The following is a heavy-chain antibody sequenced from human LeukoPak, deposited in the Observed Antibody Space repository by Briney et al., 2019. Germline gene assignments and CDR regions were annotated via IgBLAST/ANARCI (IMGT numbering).Heavy chain of an antibody. Sequence: GGSLRLSCAASGFTFNNAWMNWVRQAPGKGLEWVGRIKSKTDGGTTDYAAPVKGRFTISRDDSKNTLYLQMNSLKTEDTAVYYCTTVGRYCSTISCYRGPMDVWGKGTTVTVSS. J-gene: IGHJ6*03. CDR1: GFTFNNAW. CDR3: TTVGRYCSTISCYRGPMDV. V-gene: IGHV3-15*01. CDR2: IKSKTDGGTT. D-gene: IGHD2-2*02.